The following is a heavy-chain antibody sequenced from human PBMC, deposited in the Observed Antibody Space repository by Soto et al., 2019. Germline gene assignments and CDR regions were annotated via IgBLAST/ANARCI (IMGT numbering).Heavy chain of an antibody. D-gene: IGHD2-2*01. J-gene: IGHJ4*02. V-gene: IGHV4-59*01. CDR1: GGSISSYY. CDR3: ARDRPYYCSSTSCPARYFDY. Sequence: SDTLSLTCTVSGGSISSYYWSWIRQPPGKGLEWIGYIYYSGSTNYNPSLKSRVTISVDTSKNQFSLKLSSVTAADTAVYYCARDRPYYCSSTSCPARYFDYWGQGTLVNVSS. CDR2: IYYSGST.